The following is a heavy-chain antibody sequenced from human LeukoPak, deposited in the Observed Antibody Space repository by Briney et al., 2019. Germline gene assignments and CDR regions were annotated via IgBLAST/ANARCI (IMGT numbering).Heavy chain of an antibody. Sequence: SETLSLTCTVSGGSISSSSYYWSWIRQPPGKGLEWIGEINHSGSTNYNPSLKSRVTISVDTSKNQFSLKLSSVTAADTAVYYCARGITMIVTWGQGTLVTVSS. CDR2: INHSGST. CDR3: ARGITMIVT. D-gene: IGHD3-22*01. V-gene: IGHV4-39*07. CDR1: GGSISSSSYY. J-gene: IGHJ5*02.